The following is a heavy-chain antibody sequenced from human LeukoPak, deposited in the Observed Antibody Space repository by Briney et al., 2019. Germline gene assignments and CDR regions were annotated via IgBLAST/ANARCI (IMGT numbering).Heavy chain of an antibody. CDR3: ASFEAYDFWSGYQDPRFDY. Sequence: GASVKVSCKASGYTFTGYYMHWVRQAPGQGLEWMGWINPNSGRTNYAQKFQGRVTTTRDTSISTAYMELSRLRSDDTALYYCASFEAYDFWSGYQDPRFDYWGQGTLVTVSS. CDR2: INPNSGRT. D-gene: IGHD3-3*01. CDR1: GYTFTGYY. J-gene: IGHJ4*02. V-gene: IGHV1-2*02.